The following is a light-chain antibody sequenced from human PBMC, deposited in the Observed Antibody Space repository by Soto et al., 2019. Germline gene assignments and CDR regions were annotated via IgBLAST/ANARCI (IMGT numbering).Light chain of an antibody. CDR1: QSVSSN. Sequence: EIVMTQSPDTMSVSPGERATLSCRASQSVSSNLAWYQQKPGQAPRLLIYGASTRATGIPARFSGSGSGTEFTLTISSLQSEDFAVYYCQQYNNWLGTFGQGTKVDIK. J-gene: IGKJ1*01. CDR3: QQYNNWLGT. CDR2: GAS. V-gene: IGKV3-15*01.